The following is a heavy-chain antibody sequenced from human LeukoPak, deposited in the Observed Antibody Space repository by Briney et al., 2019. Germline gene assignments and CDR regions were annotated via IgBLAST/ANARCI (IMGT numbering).Heavy chain of an antibody. Sequence: ASVKLSCKASGYTFTGYYMHWVRQAPGQGLEWMGWINPNSGGTNYAQKFQGRVTMTRDTSISTAYMELSRLRSDDTAVYYCARGNYDFWSGYPFDYWGQGTLVTVSS. CDR3: ARGNYDFWSGYPFDY. J-gene: IGHJ4*02. D-gene: IGHD3-3*01. V-gene: IGHV1-2*02. CDR1: GYTFTGYY. CDR2: INPNSGGT.